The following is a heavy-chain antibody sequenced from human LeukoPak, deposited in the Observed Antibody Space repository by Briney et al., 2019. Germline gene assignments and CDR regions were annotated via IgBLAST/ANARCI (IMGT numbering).Heavy chain of an antibody. V-gene: IGHV3-30*18. Sequence: GGSLRLSCTASGFTFSSYDMHWVRQAPGKGLEWVAVISYDGSNKYYADSVKGRFTISRDNSKNTLYLQMNSLRAEDTAVYYCAKGTASDYWGQGTLVTVSS. D-gene: IGHD5-18*01. CDR2: ISYDGSNK. CDR1: GFTFSSYD. J-gene: IGHJ4*02. CDR3: AKGTASDY.